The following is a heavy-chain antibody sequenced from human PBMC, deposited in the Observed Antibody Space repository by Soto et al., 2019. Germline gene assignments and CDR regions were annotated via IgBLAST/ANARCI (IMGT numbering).Heavy chain of an antibody. Sequence: SQTLSLTCAISGDSVSSNSAAWNWIRQSPSRGLEGLGRTYYRSKWYNDYAVTVKSRITINTDTSKNQISLQLNSVTPEDTAVDFCASGRDIYGAFWADFDYWGLGTLVTVSS. CDR3: ASGRDIYGAFWADFDY. V-gene: IGHV6-1*01. CDR2: TYYRSKWYN. J-gene: IGHJ4*02. CDR1: GDSVSSNSAA. D-gene: IGHD2-21*01.